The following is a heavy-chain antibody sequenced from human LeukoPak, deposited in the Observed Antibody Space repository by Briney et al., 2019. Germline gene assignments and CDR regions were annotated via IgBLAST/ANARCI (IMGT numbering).Heavy chain of an antibody. D-gene: IGHD3-3*01. J-gene: IGHJ4*02. CDR2: ISSSSSYI. V-gene: IGHV3-21*01. Sequence: KPGGSLRLSCAASGFTFSSYSMNWVRQAPGKGLEWVSSISSSSSYIYYADSVKGRFTISRDNAKNSLYLQMNSLRAEDTAVYYCAREAGWSGSYFDYWGQGTLVTVSS. CDR3: AREAGWSGSYFDY. CDR1: GFTFSSYS.